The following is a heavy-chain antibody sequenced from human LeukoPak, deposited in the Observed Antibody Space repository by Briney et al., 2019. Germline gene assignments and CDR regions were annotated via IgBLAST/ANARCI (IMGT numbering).Heavy chain of an antibody. Sequence: GRSLRLSCAVSGFTFSAYGMHWVRQAPGKGLEWVAVIWYDGTNKYYADSVEGRFTISRDNSKNTLYLQMNSLRAEDTAVYYCARTRYNSGGGDYWDQGTPVTVSP. CDR2: IWYDGTNK. CDR1: GFTFSAYG. V-gene: IGHV3-33*01. CDR3: ARTRYNSGGGDY. D-gene: IGHD6-19*01. J-gene: IGHJ4*02.